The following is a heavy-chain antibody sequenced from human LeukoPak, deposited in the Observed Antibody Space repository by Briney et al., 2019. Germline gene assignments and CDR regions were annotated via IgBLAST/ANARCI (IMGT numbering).Heavy chain of an antibody. Sequence: ASVKVSCKASGYTFTGYYIHWVRQAPGQGLEWMGWINPNSGGTNYAQKFQGRVTITRNTSISTAYMELSSLRSEDTAVYYCARGGQWLAYDYWGQGTLVTVSS. CDR2: INPNSGGT. CDR3: ARGGQWLAYDY. J-gene: IGHJ4*02. V-gene: IGHV1-2*02. CDR1: GYTFTGYY. D-gene: IGHD6-19*01.